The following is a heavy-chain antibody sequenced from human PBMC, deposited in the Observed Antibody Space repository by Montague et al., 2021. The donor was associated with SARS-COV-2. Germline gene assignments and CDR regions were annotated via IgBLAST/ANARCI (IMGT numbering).Heavy chain of an antibody. Sequence: SETLSLTCTVSGDSMNNYYWSWICQPPGKGLEWIGYINYSGSTQYNPSLQSRVTLSKDTSKNQFSLRLTSVTAADTAIYFCARAPIYRSSWYAYFDYWGQGTLVTVSS. V-gene: IGHV4-59*01. CDR3: ARAPIYRSSWYAYFDY. CDR2: INYSGST. J-gene: IGHJ4*02. D-gene: IGHD6-13*01. CDR1: GDSMNNYY.